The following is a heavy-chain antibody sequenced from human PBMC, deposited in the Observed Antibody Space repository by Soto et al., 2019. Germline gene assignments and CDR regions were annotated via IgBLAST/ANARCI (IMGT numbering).Heavy chain of an antibody. D-gene: IGHD4-17*01. Sequence: PLETLSLTSTVSGGSVSGGTYKWSWIRQPPGKGLEWSGYIYDDGNTNYNPSLKSRVTMSVDMSTNQFSLKLSSVTAADTAVYYCARVRISTVSTTYYFDYWGQGTLVTVSS. CDR2: IYDDGNT. V-gene: IGHV4-61*01. CDR3: ARVRISTVSTTYYFDY. J-gene: IGHJ4*02. CDR1: GGSVSGGTYK.